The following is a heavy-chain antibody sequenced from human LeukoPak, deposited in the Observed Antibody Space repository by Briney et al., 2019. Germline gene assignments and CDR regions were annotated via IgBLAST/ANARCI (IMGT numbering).Heavy chain of an antibody. J-gene: IGHJ4*02. CDR3: ARLGIVGATVFDY. CDR1: GGSISSSNYY. CDR2: IYYSGST. V-gene: IGHV4-39*07. D-gene: IGHD1-26*01. Sequence: SETLSLTCTVSGGSISSSNYYWGWIRQPPGKGLEWIGNIYYSGSTYYNPSFKSRLTISVDTSKNQFSLKLSSVTAADTAVYYCARLGIVGATVFDYWGQGTLVTVSS.